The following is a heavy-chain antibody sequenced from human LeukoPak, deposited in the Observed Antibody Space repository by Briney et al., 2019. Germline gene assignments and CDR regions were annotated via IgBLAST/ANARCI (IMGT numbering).Heavy chain of an antibody. CDR3: AKWGDYDVLTGYYVSDY. CDR1: GFTFSSYW. D-gene: IGHD3-9*01. V-gene: IGHV3-74*01. Sequence: QPGGSLRLSCAASGFTFSSYWMHWVRQAPGKGLVWVSRINSDGSSTSYADSVKGRFTISRDNSKNTVFLQMNSLRAEDTAVYYCAKWGDYDVLTGYYVSDYWGQGTLVTVSS. CDR2: INSDGSST. J-gene: IGHJ4*02.